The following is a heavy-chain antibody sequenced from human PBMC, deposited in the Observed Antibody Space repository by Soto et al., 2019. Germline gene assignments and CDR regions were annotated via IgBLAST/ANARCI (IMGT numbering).Heavy chain of an antibody. CDR2: IKQDGSEK. J-gene: IGHJ6*02. CDR3: AREGRIAARPGYYYYGMDV. V-gene: IGHV3-7*01. D-gene: IGHD6-6*01. CDR1: GFTFSSYW. Sequence: GGSLRLSCAASGFTFSSYWMSWVRQAPGKGLEWVANIKQDGSEKYYVDSVKGRFTISRDNAKNSLYLQMNSLRAEDTAVYYCAREGRIAARPGYYYYGMDVWGQGTTVTVSS.